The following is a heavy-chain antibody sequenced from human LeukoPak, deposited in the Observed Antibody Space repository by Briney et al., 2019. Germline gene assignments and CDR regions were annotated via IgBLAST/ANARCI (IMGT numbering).Heavy chain of an antibody. J-gene: IGHJ4*02. Sequence: SETLSLTCTVSGGSISSYHWSWIRQPPGKGLEWIGHIYYTGSTNDNPSLKSRVTISVDPSKNQFSLRLRSVTAADTAVYYCARTYYDSWGYYEVTYWGQGTLVTVSS. CDR2: IYYTGST. CDR1: GGSISSYH. V-gene: IGHV4-59*01. D-gene: IGHD3-22*01. CDR3: ARTYYDSWGYYEVTY.